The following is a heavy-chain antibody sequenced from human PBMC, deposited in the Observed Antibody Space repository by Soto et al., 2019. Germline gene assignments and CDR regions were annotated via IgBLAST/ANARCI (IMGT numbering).Heavy chain of an antibody. J-gene: IGHJ4*02. CDR2: MNPNNGNT. CDR1: GYTFTSYD. Sequence: ASVKVSCKASGYTFTSYDINWVRQATGQGLEWMGWMNPNNGNTNYAQKLQGRVTMTTDTSTSTAYMELRSLRSDDTAVYYCAREFIFDYWGQGTLVTVSS. CDR3: AREFIFDY. V-gene: IGHV1-18*01.